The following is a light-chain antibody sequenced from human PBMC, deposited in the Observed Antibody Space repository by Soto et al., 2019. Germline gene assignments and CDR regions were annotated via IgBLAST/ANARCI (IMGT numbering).Light chain of an antibody. V-gene: IGKV1-5*01. J-gene: IGKJ1*01. CDR3: QQCNSYWT. CDR2: DAS. CDR1: QSISSW. Sequence: DIQMTQSPSTLSAPAGDRVTITCRASQSISSWLAWYQHKPGKAPKLLIYDASNLDSGVPSRFSGGGSGTEFSLTISNLQPDDSATYYCQQCNSYWTFGQGTKVDIK.